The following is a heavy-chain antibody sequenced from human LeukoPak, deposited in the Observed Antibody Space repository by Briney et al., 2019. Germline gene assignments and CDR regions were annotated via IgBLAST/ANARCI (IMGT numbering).Heavy chain of an antibody. J-gene: IGHJ4*02. CDR2: ISSSSSYT. CDR3: ARDPRPQFRASGWFANFYYFDY. CDR1: GFTFSSYS. D-gene: IGHD6-19*01. V-gene: IGHV3-21*01. Sequence: PGGSLRLSCAASGFTFSSYSMNWVRQAPGKGLEWVSSISSSSSYTYYADSVKGRFTISRDNAKNSLYLQMNSLRAEDTAVYYCARDPRPQFRASGWFANFYYFDYWGQGTLVTVSS.